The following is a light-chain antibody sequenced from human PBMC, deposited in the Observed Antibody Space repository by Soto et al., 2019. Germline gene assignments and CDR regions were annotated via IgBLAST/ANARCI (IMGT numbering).Light chain of an antibody. CDR3: QQYSKWPIT. Sequence: EIALTQSPGTLSLSPGERSTLSCRASQSVSISYLAWYQQRPGQPPRLLIYGICTGATGIPARFSGSGSGTEFSLTISSLQSEDFAVYYCQQYSKWPITFGQGTRLEIK. V-gene: IGKV3-15*01. CDR1: QSVSISY. CDR2: GIC. J-gene: IGKJ5*01.